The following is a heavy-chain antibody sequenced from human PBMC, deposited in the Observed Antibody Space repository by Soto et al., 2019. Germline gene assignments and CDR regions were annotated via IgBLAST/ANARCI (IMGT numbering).Heavy chain of an antibody. CDR1: GSSISTGFN. J-gene: IGHJ4*02. CDR3: ARTTAVPINLRSRYFFDY. CDR2: IYHSGST. D-gene: IGHD4-17*01. Sequence: AETLSLTCAVSGSSISTGFNWAWIRQPPGKGLEWIGSIYHSGSTYYNLSLKSRVTISVDLSKNRFSLRLSCVTTADTALHYCARTTAVPINLRSRYFFDYWGQGTLVTVSS. V-gene: IGHV4-38-2*01.